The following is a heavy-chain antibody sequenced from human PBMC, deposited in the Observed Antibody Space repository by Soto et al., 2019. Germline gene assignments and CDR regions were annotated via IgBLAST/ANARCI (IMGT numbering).Heavy chain of an antibody. CDR1: GDSIKFYY. V-gene: IGHV4-59*08. J-gene: IGHJ4*02. Sequence: VQLQESGPGLVKPSETLSLTCTVSGDSIKFYYWSWIRQPPGKGLEWIGYIYYSGSTNYNPSLKSRVTMSVDTSKNQFSLNLSSVTAADTAVYYCARYDYSTFDYWGQGTLVTVSS. CDR3: ARYDYSTFDY. CDR2: IYYSGST. D-gene: IGHD4-4*01.